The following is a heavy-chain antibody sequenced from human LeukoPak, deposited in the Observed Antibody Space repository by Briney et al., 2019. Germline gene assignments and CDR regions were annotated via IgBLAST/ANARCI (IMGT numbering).Heavy chain of an antibody. CDR3: TKDFCGRFCSAV. V-gene: IGHV3-23*01. Sequence: PGGSLRLSCAASGFPFSAFGMNWTRQAPGKGLEWVSTITKSGDTTYYVDSVKGRFTISRDNFNNTLYLQMNGLRAEDTAKYYCTKDFCGRFCSAVWGQGTTVTVSS. J-gene: IGHJ6*02. D-gene: IGHD3-3*01. CDR1: GFPFSAFG. CDR2: ITKSGDTT.